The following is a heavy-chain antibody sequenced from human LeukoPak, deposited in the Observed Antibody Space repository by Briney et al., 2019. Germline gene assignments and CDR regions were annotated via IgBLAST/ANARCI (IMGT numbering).Heavy chain of an antibody. CDR1: GFSFNRFW. CDR2: IDEDGSEK. V-gene: IGHV3-7*01. J-gene: IGHJ4*02. CDR3: ARDYKYAFDN. D-gene: IGHD5-24*01. Sequence: GGSLRLSCDASGFSFNRFWMIWVRQAPGKGLEWVADIDEDGSEKNYGDSVKGRFTVSRDNAKNSLYLQMNSLRVEDTGVYYCARDYKYAFDNWGQGTLVTVSS.